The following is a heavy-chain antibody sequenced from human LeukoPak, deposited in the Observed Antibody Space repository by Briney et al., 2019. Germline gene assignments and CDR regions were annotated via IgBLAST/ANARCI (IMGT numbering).Heavy chain of an antibody. CDR3: ARVSPATYSSSWYRGYYFDY. D-gene: IGHD6-13*01. CDR2: INHSGST. Sequence: SETLSLTCAVYGGSFSGYYWSWIRQPPGKGLEWIGEINHSGSTNYNPSLKSRVTISVDTSKNQFSLKLSSVTAADTAVYYCARVSPATYSSSWYRGYYFDYWGQGTLATVSS. J-gene: IGHJ4*02. CDR1: GGSFSGYY. V-gene: IGHV4-34*01.